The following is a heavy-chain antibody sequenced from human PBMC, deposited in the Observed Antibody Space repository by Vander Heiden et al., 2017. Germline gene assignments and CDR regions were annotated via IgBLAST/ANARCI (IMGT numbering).Heavy chain of an antibody. V-gene: IGHV3-21*01. CDR2: ISSSSSYI. CDR3: ARDLDPERGGSIDY. Sequence: EVQLVASGGGLVKPGGSLRLSCAASGFTFSSYSMNWVRQAPGKGLEWVSSISSSSSYIYYADSVKGRFTISRDNAKNSLYLQMNSLRAEDTAVYYCARDLDPERGGSIDYWGQGTLVTVSS. CDR1: GFTFSSYS. J-gene: IGHJ4*02. D-gene: IGHD1-26*01.